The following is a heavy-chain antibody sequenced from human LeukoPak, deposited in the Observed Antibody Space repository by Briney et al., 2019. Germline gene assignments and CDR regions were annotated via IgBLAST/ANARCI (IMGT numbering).Heavy chain of an antibody. CDR3: ARAQYGTFSRFDP. Sequence: SETLSLTCTVSGGSISSYYWSWIRQPPGKGLEWIGYIFYSGSTNYNPSLKSRDTISVDTSKNQFSLKLSSVTAADTAVYYCARAQYGTFSRFDPWGQGTLVTVSS. V-gene: IGHV4-59*12. D-gene: IGHD6-6*01. J-gene: IGHJ5*02. CDR2: IFYSGST. CDR1: GGSISSYY.